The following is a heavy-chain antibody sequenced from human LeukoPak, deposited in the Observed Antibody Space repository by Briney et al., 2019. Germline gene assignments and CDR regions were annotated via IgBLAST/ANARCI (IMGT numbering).Heavy chain of an antibody. J-gene: IGHJ5*02. Sequence: SVKVSCKASGGTFSSYAISWVRQAPGQGLEWMGGVIPIFGTANYAQKFQGRDTITADESTSTAYMELSSLRSEDTAVYYCARGKMATQFDPWGQGTLVTVSS. CDR3: ARGKMATQFDP. V-gene: IGHV1-69*01. D-gene: IGHD5-24*01. CDR2: VIPIFGTA. CDR1: GGTFSSYA.